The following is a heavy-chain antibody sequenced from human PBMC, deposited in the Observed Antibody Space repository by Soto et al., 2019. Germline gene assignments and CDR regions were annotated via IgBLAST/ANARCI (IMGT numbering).Heavy chain of an antibody. D-gene: IGHD2-2*01. Sequence: GGSLRLSCAASGFTFSSYAMSWFRQAPGKGLEWVSAISGSGGITYYADSVKGRFTISRDNSKNTLSLQMNSLRAEDTAVYYCAKDPGGGVVVGFDIWGQGTMVTVSS. CDR1: GFTFSSYA. J-gene: IGHJ3*02. V-gene: IGHV3-23*01. CDR2: ISGSGGIT. CDR3: AKDPGGGVVVGFDI.